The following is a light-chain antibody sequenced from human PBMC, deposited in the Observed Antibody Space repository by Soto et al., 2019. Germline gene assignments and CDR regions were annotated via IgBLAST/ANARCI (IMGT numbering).Light chain of an antibody. V-gene: IGKV3-20*01. CDR3: QQYSGSPRT. CDR2: GSS. CDR1: QSVSSGY. Sequence: EIVLTQSPGTLSLSPGERATLSCRASQSVSSGYLAWYQQKPGQAPRLLIYGSSSRATGIPDRFSGSGSGTDFTLTISRLEPEDFAVYYCQQYSGSPRTFGQGTKVEIK. J-gene: IGKJ1*01.